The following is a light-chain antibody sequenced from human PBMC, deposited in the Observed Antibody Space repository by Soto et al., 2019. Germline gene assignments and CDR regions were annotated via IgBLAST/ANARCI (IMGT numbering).Light chain of an antibody. Sequence: EIVMTQSPATLSVSPGERVALSCRASQSVSSHLAWYHKNLGQAPRLLVYGASTRDAGIPDRFSGSGSGTEFTLTICSLQSEDFAIYYCQQYNNWPRTFGQGTKVDIK. CDR2: GAS. CDR3: QQYNNWPRT. J-gene: IGKJ1*01. CDR1: QSVSSH. V-gene: IGKV3-15*01.